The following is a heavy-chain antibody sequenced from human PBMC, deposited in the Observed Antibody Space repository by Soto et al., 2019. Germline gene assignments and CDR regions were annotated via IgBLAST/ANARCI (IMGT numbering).Heavy chain of an antibody. J-gene: IGHJ5*02. V-gene: IGHV4-4*07. CDR1: GGSVSNFY. CDR3: ARSSHKESWFDP. D-gene: IGHD6-13*01. Sequence: SETLSLTCTVSGGSVSNFYWNWIRQSAGKGLEWIGRIYSSGSTNYNPSLRSRVTMSVDTSKNQFSLKLNSVTAADTAVYYCARSSHKESWFDPWGQGTLVTVSS. CDR2: IYSSGST.